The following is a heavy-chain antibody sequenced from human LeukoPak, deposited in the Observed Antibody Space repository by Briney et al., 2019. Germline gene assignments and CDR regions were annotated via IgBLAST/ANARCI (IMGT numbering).Heavy chain of an antibody. CDR3: ARELVTGTTKYYFDY. J-gene: IGHJ4*02. CDR2: IYTSGST. D-gene: IGHD1-7*01. V-gene: IGHV4-61*02. Sequence: SETLSLTCTVSGGSISSSSYYWSWIRQPAGKGLEWIGRIYTSGSTNYNPSLKSRVTMSVDTSKNQFSLKLSSVTAADTAVYYCARELVTGTTKYYFDYWGQGTLVPVSS. CDR1: GGSISSSSYY.